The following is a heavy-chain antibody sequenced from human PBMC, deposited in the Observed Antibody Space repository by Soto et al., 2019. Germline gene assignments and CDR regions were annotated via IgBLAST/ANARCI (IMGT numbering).Heavy chain of an antibody. J-gene: IGHJ6*03. CDR2: INPEGRT. V-gene: IGHV3-66*01. CDR3: ARDSPYYDFWSGYYSGYYYYMDV. Sequence: GGSLRLSCEASGLIVNNNFMNWVRQAPGRGLEWVSVINPEGRTYYADSVKGRFTISRDNSKNTLYLQMNSLRAEDTAVYYCARDSPYYDFWSGYYSGYYYYMDVWGKGTTVTVSS. CDR1: GLIVNNNF. D-gene: IGHD3-3*01.